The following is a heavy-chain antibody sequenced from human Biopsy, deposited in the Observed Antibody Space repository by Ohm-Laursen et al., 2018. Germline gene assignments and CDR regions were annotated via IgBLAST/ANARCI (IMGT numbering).Heavy chain of an antibody. CDR2: ISYTWGI. D-gene: IGHD2-2*01. CDR3: ARMPHFDY. J-gene: IGHJ4*02. CDR1: GGSISGYH. V-gene: IGHV4-59*01. Sequence: TLSLTCTVSGGSISGYHWSWIRKSPGKGLEWLAYISYTWGITSNPSLNGRATMSLDTSKNQFSLSLIYVTAADTAVYYCARMPHFDYWGQGILVTVSS.